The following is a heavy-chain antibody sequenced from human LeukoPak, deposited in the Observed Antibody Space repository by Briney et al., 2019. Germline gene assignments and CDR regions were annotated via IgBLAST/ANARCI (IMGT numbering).Heavy chain of an antibody. V-gene: IGHV4-31*03. J-gene: IGHJ5*02. CDR3: ARDREAIFGVVIMRWFDP. D-gene: IGHD3-3*01. Sequence: PSETLSLTCTVSGGSISSGDYYWSWIRQHPGKGLEWIGYIYYSGSTYYNPSLKSRVTISVDTSKNQFSLKLSSVTAADTAVYYCARDREAIFGVVIMRWFDPWGQGTLVTVSS. CDR1: GGSISSGDYY. CDR2: IYYSGST.